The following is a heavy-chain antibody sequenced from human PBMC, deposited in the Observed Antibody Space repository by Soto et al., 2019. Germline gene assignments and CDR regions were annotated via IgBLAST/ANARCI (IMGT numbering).Heavy chain of an antibody. J-gene: IGHJ5*02. V-gene: IGHV2-5*02. CDR3: AHTEVVLGPSNWFDP. CDR2: IYWDDDK. CDR1: GFSLSTSGVG. D-gene: IGHD2-2*01. Sequence: QITLKESGPTLVKPTQTLTLTCTFSGFSLSTSGVGVGWIRQPPGKALEWLALIYWDDDKRYNPSLKSRLTITKDTSKNQVVLTMTNMDPVDTATYYCAHTEVVLGPSNWFDPWGQGTLVTVSS.